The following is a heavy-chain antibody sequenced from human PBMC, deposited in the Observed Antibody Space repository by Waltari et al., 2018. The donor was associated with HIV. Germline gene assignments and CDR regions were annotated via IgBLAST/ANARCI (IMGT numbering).Heavy chain of an antibody. CDR1: GYTFTGYY. Sequence: QVQLVQSGAEVKKPGASVKVSCKASGYTFTGYYMHWVRQAPGQGLEWMGWINPKSGGNNYGQKFQGSHTMTSDTSISTAYMELGRLRSDDTAGDYCARATASLITGSYYIEPYFDYWGQGPLVTVSS. D-gene: IGHD3-10*01. CDR3: ARATASLITGSYYIEPYFDY. J-gene: IGHJ4*02. CDR2: INPKSGGN. V-gene: IGHV1-2*02.